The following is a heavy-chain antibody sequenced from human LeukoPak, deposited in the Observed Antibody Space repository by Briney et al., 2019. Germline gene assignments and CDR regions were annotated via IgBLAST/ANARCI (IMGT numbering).Heavy chain of an antibody. J-gene: IGHJ6*02. V-gene: IGHV4-34*01. Sequence: SETLSLTCAVYGGSFSGSYWSWIRQPPGKGLEWIGEINHSGTTNYNPSLKSRVTISVDTSKNQFSLKLSSVTAADTAVYYCARGSLWFAKVFRHYYYYYGMDGWGQVTTVTVSS. D-gene: IGHD3-10*01. CDR3: ARGSLWFAKVFRHYYYYYGMDG. CDR2: INHSGTT. CDR1: GGSFSGSY.